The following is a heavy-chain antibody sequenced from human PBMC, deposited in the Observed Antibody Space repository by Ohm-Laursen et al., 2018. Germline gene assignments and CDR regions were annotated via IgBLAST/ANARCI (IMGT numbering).Heavy chain of an antibody. J-gene: IGHJ4*02. CDR2: ISDSIITT. CDR1: GFTFSNYA. Sequence: SLRLSCSASGFTFSNYAMSWVRQAPGKGLEWVSTISDSIITTYYADSVKGRFTISRDNSKNTLYLQMNSLRPEDTAVYYCATEITTVTPYYFGYWGQGTLVTVSS. D-gene: IGHD4-17*01. V-gene: IGHV3-23*01. CDR3: ATEITTVTPYYFGY.